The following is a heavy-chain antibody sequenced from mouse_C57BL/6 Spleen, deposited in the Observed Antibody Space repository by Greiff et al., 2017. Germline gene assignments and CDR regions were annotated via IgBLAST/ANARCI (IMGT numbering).Heavy chain of an antibody. CDR2: ISDGGSYT. Sequence: EVMLVESGGGLVKPGGSLKLSCAASGFTFSSYAMSWVRQTPEKRLEWVATISDGGSYTNYPDNVKGRFTISRDNAKNNLYLQMSHLKSEDTAMYYCARDEDGTFAYWGQGTLVTVSA. J-gene: IGHJ3*01. CDR3: ARDEDGTFAY. V-gene: IGHV5-4*01. CDR1: GFTFSSYA. D-gene: IGHD2-1*01.